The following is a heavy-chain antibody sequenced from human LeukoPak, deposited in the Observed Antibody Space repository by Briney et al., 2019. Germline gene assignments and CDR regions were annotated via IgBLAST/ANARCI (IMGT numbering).Heavy chain of an antibody. V-gene: IGHV3-33*01. CDR2: IYYDGSNK. J-gene: IGHJ4*02. CDR3: ARAYFGELSPLDN. D-gene: IGHD3-10*01. Sequence: GGSLTLSCAASGFSVSCYGMHWVRQAPDKGLEWMAVIYYDGSNKYYADSVKGRFTISRDNSKNTVYLQMSSLRAEDTAVYYCARAYFGELSPLDNWGQGTLVTVSS. CDR1: GFSVSCYG.